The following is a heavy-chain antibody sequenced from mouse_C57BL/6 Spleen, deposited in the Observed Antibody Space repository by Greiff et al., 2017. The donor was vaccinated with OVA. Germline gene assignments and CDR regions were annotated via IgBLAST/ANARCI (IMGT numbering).Heavy chain of an antibody. D-gene: IGHD2-4*01. J-gene: IGHJ4*01. V-gene: IGHV3-1*01. Sequence: EVKVEESGPGMVKPSQSLSLTCTVTGYSITSGYDWHWIRHFPGNKLEWMGYISYSGSTNYNPSLKSRISITHDTSKNHFFLKLNSVTTEDTATYYCARGWDYVYAMDYWGQGTSVTVSS. CDR1: GYSITSGYD. CDR2: ISYSGST. CDR3: ARGWDYVYAMDY.